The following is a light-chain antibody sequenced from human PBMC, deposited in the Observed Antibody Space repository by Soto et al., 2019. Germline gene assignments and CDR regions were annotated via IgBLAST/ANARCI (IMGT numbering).Light chain of an antibody. J-gene: IGKJ1*01. Sequence: AIRMTQSPSSFSASTGDTVTITCRASQGISSYLAWYQQKPGKAPKLLIYAASTLQGGVPSRFSGSGSGTDFTLTITSLQSEDFATYYCQQYYNQWTFGQGTKVEI. CDR3: QQYYNQWT. CDR2: AAS. CDR1: QGISSY. V-gene: IGKV1-8*01.